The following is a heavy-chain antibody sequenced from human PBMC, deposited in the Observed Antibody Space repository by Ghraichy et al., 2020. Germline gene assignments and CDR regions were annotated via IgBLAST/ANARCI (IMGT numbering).Heavy chain of an antibody. CDR3: AKPLQERDYFDY. Sequence: GGSLRLSCAASGFTFTSSWAWVRQGPGKGLEWVSAISGSGGRTYYADSVKGRFTISTDISNNTLYLQMDSLRAEDTAVYFCAKPLQERDYFDYWGQGTLVTVSS. V-gene: IGHV3-23*01. J-gene: IGHJ4*02. D-gene: IGHD4-11*01. CDR1: GFTFTSS. CDR2: ISGSGGRT.